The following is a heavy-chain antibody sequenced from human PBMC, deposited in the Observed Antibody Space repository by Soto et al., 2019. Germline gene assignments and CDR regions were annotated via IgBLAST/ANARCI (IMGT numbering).Heavy chain of an antibody. CDR3: AKDIDLGRSYESSAYLLRY. D-gene: IGHD3-22*01. CDR1: GFTFRSYG. V-gene: IGHV3-30*18. J-gene: IGHJ4*02. CDR2: ISNDGSSK. Sequence: PGGSLRLSCAASGFTFRSYGMHWVRQAPGKGLEWVAHISNDGSSKHYAGSTQGRFTISRDNSKNTLYLQMNSLRADDTAVYYCAKDIDLGRSYESSAYLLRYWGQGTLVTVSS.